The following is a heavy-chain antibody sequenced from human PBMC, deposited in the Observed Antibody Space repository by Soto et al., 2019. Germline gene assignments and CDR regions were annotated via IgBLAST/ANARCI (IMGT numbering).Heavy chain of an antibody. CDR2: VYYIGTT. D-gene: IGHD3-9*01. J-gene: IGHJ4*02. CDR1: GGSVNNKTYY. CDR3: ARTTAVPNTLRSRYFFDF. V-gene: IGHV4-61*01. Sequence: SETLSLTCSVSGGSVNNKTYYWSWIRQPPGTRLEWIGYVYYIGTTNYNPSLKSRVTISIDMSKNQFSLRLSSVTAADTALYYWARTTAVPNTLRSRYFFDFWGQGTLVTVSS.